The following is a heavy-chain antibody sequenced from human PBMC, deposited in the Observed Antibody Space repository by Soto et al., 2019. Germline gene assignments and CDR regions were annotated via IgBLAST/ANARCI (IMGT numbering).Heavy chain of an antibody. D-gene: IGHD3-10*01. Sequence: ASVKVSCKVSGYTLTELSMHWVRQAPGKGLEWMGGFDPEDGETIYAQKFQGRVTMTEDTSTDTAYMELSSLRSEDTAVYYCATDPPNYYGSGTYGMDVWGQGTTVTVSS. CDR1: GYTLTELS. V-gene: IGHV1-24*01. CDR3: ATDPPNYYGSGTYGMDV. CDR2: FDPEDGET. J-gene: IGHJ6*02.